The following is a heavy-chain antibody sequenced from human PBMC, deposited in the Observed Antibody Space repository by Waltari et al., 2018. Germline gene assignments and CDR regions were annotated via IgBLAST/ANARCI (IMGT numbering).Heavy chain of an antibody. CDR3: ARGYYGSGSYYNRGYYYYYMDV. CDR1: GGSFRGYS. Sequence: QVQLQPWGAGRLKPSETLSLTCAVYGGSFRGYSWRWIRQPPRKGRGWIGEINHSGSTNYNPSLKSRVTISVDTSKNQFSLKLSSVTAADTAVYYCARGYYGSGSYYNRGYYYYYMDVWGKGTTVTVSS. V-gene: IGHV4-34*01. D-gene: IGHD3-10*01. J-gene: IGHJ6*03. CDR2: INHSGST.